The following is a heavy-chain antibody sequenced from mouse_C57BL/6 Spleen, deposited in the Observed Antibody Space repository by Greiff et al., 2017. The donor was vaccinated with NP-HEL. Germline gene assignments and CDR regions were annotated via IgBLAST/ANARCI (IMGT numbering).Heavy chain of an antibody. D-gene: IGHD4-1*01. J-gene: IGHJ1*03. V-gene: IGHV5-12*01. CDR3: ARHVLGQGYFDV. CDR1: GFTFSDYY. CDR2: ISNGGGST. Sequence: EVNLVESGGGLVQPGGSLKLSCAASGFTFSDYYMYWVRQTPEKRLEWVAYISNGGGSTYYPDTVKGRFTISRDNAKNTLYLQMSRLKSEDTAMYYCARHVLGQGYFDVWGTGTTVTVSS.